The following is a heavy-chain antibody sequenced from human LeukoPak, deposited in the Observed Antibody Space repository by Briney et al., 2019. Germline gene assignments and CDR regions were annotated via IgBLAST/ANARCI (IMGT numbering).Heavy chain of an antibody. CDR3: AKVAKYYYGSETYYFFKH. J-gene: IGHJ1*01. V-gene: IGHV3-7*01. CDR2: INQDGTEK. CDR1: GFTFSSYW. D-gene: IGHD3-10*01. Sequence: PGGSLRLSCAASGFTFSSYWMSWVRQAPGKGLEWVANINQDGTEKYYVDSVKGRFTISRDDAKRSLYLQMNSLRVEDTAVYYCAKVAKYYYGSETYYFFKHWGQGTPVTASS.